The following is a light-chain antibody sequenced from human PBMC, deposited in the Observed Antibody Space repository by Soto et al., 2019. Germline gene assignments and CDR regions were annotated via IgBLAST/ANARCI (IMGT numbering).Light chain of an antibody. J-gene: IGKJ4*01. CDR3: QQLNTYPVT. CDR2: AAS. V-gene: IGKV1-9*01. Sequence: IQLTQSPSSMSASVAASVTITCRASQGISRYLAWYQQKPGRAPQLLISAASTLQSGVPSRFSGSGSGTHFTLVISSLQPEDFATYYCQQLNTYPVTFGGGNKVDIK. CDR1: QGISRY.